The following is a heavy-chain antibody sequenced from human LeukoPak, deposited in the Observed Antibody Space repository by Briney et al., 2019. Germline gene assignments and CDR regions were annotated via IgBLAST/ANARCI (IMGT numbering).Heavy chain of an antibody. CDR1: GFTFSNSW. CDR3: ARDTDDFQGLDI. D-gene: IGHD3-3*01. Sequence: GGSLRLSCAASGFTFSNSWMTWVRQAPGKGLEWVANIKQDGNEKYYVDSVKGRFTISRDNAKNSLYLQMNSLRAEDTAIYYCARDTDDFQGLDIWGQGTRVTVSS. V-gene: IGHV3-7*01. CDR2: IKQDGNEK. J-gene: IGHJ3*02.